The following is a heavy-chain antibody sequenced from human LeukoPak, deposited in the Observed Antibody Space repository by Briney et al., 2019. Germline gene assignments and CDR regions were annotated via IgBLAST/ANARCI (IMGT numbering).Heavy chain of an antibody. V-gene: IGHV3-64*01. D-gene: IGHD4-17*01. CDR3: ARATGGDYGDLVRY. CDR1: GFTFSSYA. CDR2: ISSNGGST. J-gene: IGHJ4*02. Sequence: QSGGSLRLSCAASGFTFSSYAIHWVRQAPGKGLEYVSAISSNGGSTYYANSVKGRFTISRDNSKSTLYLQMGSLRAEDMAVYYCARATGGDYGDLVRYWGQGTLVTVSS.